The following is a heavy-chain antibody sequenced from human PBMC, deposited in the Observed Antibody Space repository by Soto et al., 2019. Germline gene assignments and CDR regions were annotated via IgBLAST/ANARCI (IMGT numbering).Heavy chain of an antibody. Sequence: GESLKISCKGSGYSFSSYWISWVRQMPGKGLERMGRIDPTDSSTNYSPSFQGHVPISVDKSISTAYLRWSSLKASDFAMHFCACYDYELGDDFDYWGKGTPVTFSS. D-gene: IGHD3-16*01. V-gene: IGHV5-10-1*01. CDR3: ACYDYELGDDFDY. CDR2: IDPTDSST. CDR1: GYSFSSYW. J-gene: IGHJ4*02.